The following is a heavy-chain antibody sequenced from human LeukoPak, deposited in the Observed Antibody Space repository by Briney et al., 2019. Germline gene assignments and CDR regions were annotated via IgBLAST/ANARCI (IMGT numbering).Heavy chain of an antibody. J-gene: IGHJ4*02. CDR3: GRDTATAIDY. CDR2: TTNTPNAYTT. D-gene: IGHD5-18*01. V-gene: IGHV3-72*01. Sequence: GGSLRLSCAASGFNFTNHYKDWVRQAPGMGLEWIARTTNTPNAYTTAYAASVRGRFTVSRDDSKSLLHLQMSSLKTDDTAVYYCGRDTATAIDYWGRRTLVTVSS. CDR1: GFNFTNHY.